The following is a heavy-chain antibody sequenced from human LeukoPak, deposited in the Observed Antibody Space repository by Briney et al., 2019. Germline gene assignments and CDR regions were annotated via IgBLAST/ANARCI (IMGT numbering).Heavy chain of an antibody. CDR1: GFTFSSYG. Sequence: GGSLRLSCAASGFTFSSYGMSWVRQAPGKGLEWVSAISGSGGSTYYADSVKGRFTISRDNSKNTLYLQMNSLRAEDTAVYYCAKDWYYYDSSGYYVAFDYWGQGTLVTVSS. CDR2: ISGSGGST. D-gene: IGHD3-22*01. CDR3: AKDWYYYDSSGYYVAFDY. V-gene: IGHV3-23*01. J-gene: IGHJ4*02.